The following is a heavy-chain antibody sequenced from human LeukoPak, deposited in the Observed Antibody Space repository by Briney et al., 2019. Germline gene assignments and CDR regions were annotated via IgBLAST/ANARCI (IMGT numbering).Heavy chain of an antibody. J-gene: IGHJ4*02. CDR2: IRSKAYGGTT. D-gene: IGHD1-7*01. V-gene: IGHV3-49*04. CDR3: TRQGNYHYYFDY. CDR1: GFTFGDYA. Sequence: GGSLRLSCTASGFTFGDYAMSWVRQAPGKGLEWVGFIRSKAYGGTTEYAASVKGRVTISRDDSKSIAYLQMNSLKTEDTAVYYCTRQGNYHYYFDYWGQGTLVTVSS.